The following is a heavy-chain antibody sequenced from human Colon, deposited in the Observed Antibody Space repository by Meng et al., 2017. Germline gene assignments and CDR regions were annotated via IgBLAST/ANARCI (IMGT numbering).Heavy chain of an antibody. Sequence: GESLKISCAASGFTFSSYSMNWVRQAPGKGLEWVSSISSSSSYIYYADSVQGRFTISRDNAKNSLYLQMNSLGAEDTAVYYCARDYPGNYYDSSGHYDYWGQGTLVTVSS. CDR2: ISSSSSYI. D-gene: IGHD3-22*01. V-gene: IGHV3-21*01. CDR1: GFTFSSYS. J-gene: IGHJ4*02. CDR3: ARDYPGNYYDSSGHYDY.